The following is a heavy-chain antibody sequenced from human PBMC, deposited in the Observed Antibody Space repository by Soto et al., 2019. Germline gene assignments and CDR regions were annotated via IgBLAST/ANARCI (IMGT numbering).Heavy chain of an antibody. V-gene: IGHV4-59*08. CDR3: ARHSAAFTDIVVVPAAKWPWFDP. CDR2: IYYSGST. CDR1: GGSISSYY. J-gene: IGHJ5*02. Sequence: SETLSLTCTVSGGSISSYYWSWIRQPPGKGLEWIGYIYYSGSTNYNPSLKSRVTISVDTSKNQFSLKLSSVTAADTAVYYCARHSAAFTDIVVVPAAKWPWFDPWGQGTLVTVSS. D-gene: IGHD2-2*01.